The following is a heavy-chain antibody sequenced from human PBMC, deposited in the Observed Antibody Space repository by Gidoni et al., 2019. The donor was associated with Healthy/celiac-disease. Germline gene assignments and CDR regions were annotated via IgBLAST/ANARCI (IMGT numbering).Heavy chain of an antibody. J-gene: IGHJ4*02. Sequence: EVQLVESGGGLVKPGGSLRLSCAASGFTFSSYSMNWVRQAPGKGLEWVSSISSSSSYIYYADSVKGRFTISRDNAKNSLYLQMNSLRAEDTAVYYCAREGVIYGGNPLRPFDYWGQGTLVTVSS. D-gene: IGHD4-17*01. CDR3: AREGVIYGGNPLRPFDY. CDR1: GFTFSSYS. CDR2: ISSSSSYI. V-gene: IGHV3-21*01.